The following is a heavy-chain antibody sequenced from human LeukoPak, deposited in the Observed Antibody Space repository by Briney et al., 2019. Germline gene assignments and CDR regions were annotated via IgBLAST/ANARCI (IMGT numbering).Heavy chain of an antibody. CDR3: ARHSKYYYDSSGSYVGYFQH. Sequence: PSETLSLICTVSGGSISSSSYYWGWIRQPPGKGLEWIGTIYYSGITDYNPSLKSRVTISVDASKNQFSLKLSSVTAADTAVYYCARHSKYYYDSSGSYVGYFQHWGQGTLVTVSS. J-gene: IGHJ1*01. CDR1: GGSISSSSYY. CDR2: IYYSGIT. D-gene: IGHD3-22*01. V-gene: IGHV4-39*01.